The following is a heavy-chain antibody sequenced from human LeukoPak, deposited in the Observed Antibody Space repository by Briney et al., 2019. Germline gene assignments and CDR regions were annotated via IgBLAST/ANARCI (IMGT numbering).Heavy chain of an antibody. D-gene: IGHD3-22*01. CDR3: AKGITMIVVVKVAFDI. Sequence: GGPLRLSCAASGFTFSNYAMSWVRQAPGKGLEWASGISASGGSTYYADSVKGRFTISRDSSKNTLYLQMYSLRVEDTAIYYCAKGITMIVVVKVAFDIWGQGTMVTVSS. CDR2: ISASGGST. J-gene: IGHJ3*02. CDR1: GFTFSNYA. V-gene: IGHV3-23*01.